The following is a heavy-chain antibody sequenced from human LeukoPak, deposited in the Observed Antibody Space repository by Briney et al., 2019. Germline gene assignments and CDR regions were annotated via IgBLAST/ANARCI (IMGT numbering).Heavy chain of an antibody. CDR3: ARGRYDFWSGLAVHYYYGMDV. V-gene: IGHV1-69*13. CDR2: IIPIFGTT. CDR1: GGTFSSYA. Sequence: SVKVSCKASGGTFSSYAISWVRQAPGQGLEWMGGIIPIFGTTNYAQKFQGRVTITADESTSTAYMELSSLRSEDTAVYYCARGRYDFWSGLAVHYYYGMDVWGQGTTVTVSS. D-gene: IGHD3-3*01. J-gene: IGHJ6*02.